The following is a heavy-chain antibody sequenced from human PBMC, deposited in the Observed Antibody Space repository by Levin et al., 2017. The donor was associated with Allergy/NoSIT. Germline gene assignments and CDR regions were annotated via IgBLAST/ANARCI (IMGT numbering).Heavy chain of an antibody. Sequence: GESLKISCAASGFTFSSYAMHWVRQAPGKGLEWVAVISYDGSNKYYADSVKGRFTISRDNSKNTLYLQMNSLRSEDTAVYYCASSAYGYKTGWDYWGQGTLVTVSS. CDR3: ASSAYGYKTGWDY. V-gene: IGHV3-30*04. CDR2: ISYDGSNK. D-gene: IGHD5-24*01. J-gene: IGHJ4*02. CDR1: GFTFSSYA.